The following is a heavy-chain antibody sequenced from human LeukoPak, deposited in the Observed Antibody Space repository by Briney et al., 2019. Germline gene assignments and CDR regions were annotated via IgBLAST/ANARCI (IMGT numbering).Heavy chain of an antibody. Sequence: PSETLSLTCTVSGGSISSYYWSWIRQPPGKGLEWIGYIYYSGSTNYNPSLKSRVTISVDTSKNQFSLKLSSVTAADTAVYYCARDTGGITMVRGGMDVWGKGTTVTVSS. J-gene: IGHJ6*04. CDR1: GGSISSYY. V-gene: IGHV4-59*01. D-gene: IGHD3-10*01. CDR2: IYYSGST. CDR3: ARDTGGITMVRGGMDV.